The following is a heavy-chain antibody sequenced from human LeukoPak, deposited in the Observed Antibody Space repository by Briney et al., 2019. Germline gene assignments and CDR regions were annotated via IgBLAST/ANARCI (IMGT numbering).Heavy chain of an antibody. D-gene: IGHD3-22*01. CDR2: IYYSGST. CDR3: ARVRRRNYDSSGWAYYYYYMDV. J-gene: IGHJ6*03. V-gene: IGHV4-59*01. Sequence: SETLSLTCTASGGSISSYYWSWIRQPPGKGLEWIGYIYYSGSTNYNPSLKSRVTISVDTSKNQFSLKLSSVTAADTAVYYCARVRRRNYDSSGWAYYYYYMDVWGKGTTVTVSS. CDR1: GGSISSYY.